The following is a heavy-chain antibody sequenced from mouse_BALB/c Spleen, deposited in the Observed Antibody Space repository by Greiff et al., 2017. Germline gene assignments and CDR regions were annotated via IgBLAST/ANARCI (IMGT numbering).Heavy chain of an antibody. J-gene: IGHJ4*01. CDR1: GYAFSSYW. CDR3: ARYYYGSSYYAMDY. CDR2: IYPGDGDT. D-gene: IGHD1-1*01. V-gene: IGHV1-80*01. Sequence: VQLQQSGAELVRPGSSVKISCKASGYAFSSYWMNWVKQRPGQGLEWIGQIYPGDGDTNYNGKFKGKATLTADKSSTAYMQLSSLTSEDSAVYFCARYYYGSSYYAMDYWGQGTSVTVSS.